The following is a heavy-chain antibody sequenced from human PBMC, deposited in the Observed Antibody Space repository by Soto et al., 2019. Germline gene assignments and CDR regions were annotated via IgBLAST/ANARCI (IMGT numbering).Heavy chain of an antibody. CDR1: GFIFGDYW. D-gene: IGHD2-15*01. J-gene: IGHJ6*02. Sequence: EVQLVESGGGLVQPGGSLRLSCAASGFIFGDYWMTWVRQAPGKGLEWVANMREDGNEQYYVDSVKGRFTISRDNAKSSLYLQMSSLRAEDTAVYFCARGWWRSGMDVWGLGTTVTVSS. CDR2: MREDGNEQ. V-gene: IGHV3-7*01. CDR3: ARGWWRSGMDV.